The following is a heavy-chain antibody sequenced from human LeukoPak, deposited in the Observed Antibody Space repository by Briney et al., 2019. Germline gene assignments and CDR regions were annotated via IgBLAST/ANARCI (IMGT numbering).Heavy chain of an antibody. Sequence: SETLSLTCAVYGGSFSGYYWSWIRQPPGKGLEWIGEINHSGSTNYNPSLKSRVTISVDTSKNQFSLKLSSVTAADTAVYYCARYYDILTGYYGLDAFDIWGQGTMVTVSS. CDR3: ARYYDILTGYYGLDAFDI. D-gene: IGHD3-9*01. V-gene: IGHV4-34*01. J-gene: IGHJ3*02. CDR2: INHSGST. CDR1: GGSFSGYY.